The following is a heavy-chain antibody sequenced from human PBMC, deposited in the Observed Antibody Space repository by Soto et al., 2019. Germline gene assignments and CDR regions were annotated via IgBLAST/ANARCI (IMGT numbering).Heavy chain of an antibody. J-gene: IGHJ5*02. Sequence: SETLSLTCAVYGGSFSGYYWSWIRQPPGKGLEWIGEINHSGSTNYNPSLKSRVTISVDTSKNQFSLKLSSVTAADTAVYYCARFEYSSSSGWFDPWGQGTLVTVSS. CDR3: ARFEYSSSSGWFDP. CDR2: INHSGST. CDR1: GGSFSGYY. D-gene: IGHD6-6*01. V-gene: IGHV4-34*01.